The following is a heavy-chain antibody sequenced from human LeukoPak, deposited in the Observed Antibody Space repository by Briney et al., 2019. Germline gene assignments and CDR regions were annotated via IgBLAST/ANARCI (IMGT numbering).Heavy chain of an antibody. D-gene: IGHD3-22*01. CDR1: GFTFSSFG. CDR3: AKGVTSGYPANWFDP. V-gene: IGHV3-30*18. CDR2: ISYDGNHK. Sequence: GGSLRLSCAASGFTFSSFGIHWVRQAPGKGLEWVAVISYDGNHKFYADSVKGRFTISRDNSKNTLYLEMNSLRTGDTAMYYCAKGVTSGYPANWFDPWGREPWSPSPQ. J-gene: IGHJ5*02.